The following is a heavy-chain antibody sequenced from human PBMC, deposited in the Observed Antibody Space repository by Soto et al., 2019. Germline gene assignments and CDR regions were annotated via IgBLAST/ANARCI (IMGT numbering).Heavy chain of an antibody. V-gene: IGHV1-3*01. Sequence: QVQLVQSGAEVKKPGASVKVSCKASGYTFTSYAMHWVRQAPGQRLEWMGWINAGNGNTKYSQKFQGRVTSTRDTSASTAYMELSSLRSEDTAVYYCARGDYYYYYMDVWGKGTTVTVSS. J-gene: IGHJ6*03. CDR2: INAGNGNT. CDR1: GYTFTSYA. CDR3: ARGDYYYYYMDV.